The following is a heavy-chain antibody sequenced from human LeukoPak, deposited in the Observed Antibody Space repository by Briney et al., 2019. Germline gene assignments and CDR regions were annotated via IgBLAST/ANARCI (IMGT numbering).Heavy chain of an antibody. CDR3: ARSRVNYGQTDY. CDR1: GGSISTAAYY. Sequence: TSETLSLTCTVSGGSISTAAYYWSWIRQPPGKGGEWIGSIYYSGSTYYNPSLKSRVTISVDTSKNQFSLKLSSVTAADTAVYYCARSRVNYGQTDYWGQGTLVTVSS. D-gene: IGHD4-17*01. CDR2: IYYSGST. J-gene: IGHJ4*02. V-gene: IGHV4-39*01.